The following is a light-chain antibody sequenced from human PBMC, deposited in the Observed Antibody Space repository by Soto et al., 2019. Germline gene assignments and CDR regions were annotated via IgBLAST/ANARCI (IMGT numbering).Light chain of an antibody. CDR1: SSDVGGYNY. CDR3: SSYTSSSSRD. J-gene: IGLJ1*01. CDR2: DVS. V-gene: IGLV2-14*01. Sequence: QSVLTQPASVSGSPGQSITISCTETSSDVGGYNYVSWYQQHPGKAPKLMIYDVSNRPSGVSNRFSGSKSGNTASLTISGLQAEDEADYYCSSYTSSSSRDFGTGTKVTV.